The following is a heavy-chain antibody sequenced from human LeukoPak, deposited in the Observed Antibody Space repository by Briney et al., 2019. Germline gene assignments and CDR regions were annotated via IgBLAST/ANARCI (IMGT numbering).Heavy chain of an antibody. CDR2: IIPIFGTA. J-gene: IGHJ6*03. CDR3: ASAQVTPDYYYYYMDV. D-gene: IGHD4-23*01. CDR1: GYTFTSYG. Sequence: VASVKVSCKASGYTFTSYGISWVRQAPGQGLEWMGGIIPIFGTANYAQKFQGRVTITTDESTSTAYMELSSLRSEDTAVYYCASAQVTPDYYYYYMDVWGKGTTVTVSS. V-gene: IGHV1-69*05.